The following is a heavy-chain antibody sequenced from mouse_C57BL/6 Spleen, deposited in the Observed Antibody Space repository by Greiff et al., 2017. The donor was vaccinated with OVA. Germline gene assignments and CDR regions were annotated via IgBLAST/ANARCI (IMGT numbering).Heavy chain of an antibody. CDR1: GFTFSDYY. CDR2: ISNGGGST. CDR3: ARRVAGKGYFDY. D-gene: IGHD4-1*01. Sequence: EVMLVESGGGLVQPGGSLKLSCAASGFTFSDYYMYWVRQTPEKRLEWVAYISNGGGSTYYPDTVKGRFTISRDNAKNTLYLQMSRLKSEDTAMYYCARRVAGKGYFDYWGQGTTLTVSS. J-gene: IGHJ2*01. V-gene: IGHV5-12*01.